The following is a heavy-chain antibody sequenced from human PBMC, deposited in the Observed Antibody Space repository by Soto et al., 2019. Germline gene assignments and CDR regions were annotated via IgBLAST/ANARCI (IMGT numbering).Heavy chain of an antibody. CDR1: GYTFTSYG. CDR2: ISAYNGNT. CDR3: ARDPVPSYYDILTWSNWFDP. D-gene: IGHD3-9*01. J-gene: IGHJ5*02. V-gene: IGHV1-18*01. Sequence: QVQLVQSGAEVKKPGASVKVSCKASGYTFTSYGISWVRQAPGQGLEWMGWISAYNGNTNYAQKLQGRVTMTTDTSTSTAYMELRSLRSDDTAVYYCARDPVPSYYDILTWSNWFDPWGQGTLVTVSS.